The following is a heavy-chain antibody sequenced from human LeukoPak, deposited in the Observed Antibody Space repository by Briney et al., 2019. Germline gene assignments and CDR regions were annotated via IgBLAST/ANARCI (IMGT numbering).Heavy chain of an antibody. Sequence: GGPLRLSCAASGFTFSSYWMTWVRKAPGKGLVWFSRFNSDGSSTSYADSVKGRFTISRDNAKNTLYLQMNSLRAEDTAVYYCARGEAVYAVAEYYFDYWGQGTLVTVSS. CDR2: FNSDGSST. V-gene: IGHV3-74*01. CDR3: ARGEAVYAVAEYYFDY. D-gene: IGHD6-19*01. J-gene: IGHJ4*02. CDR1: GFTFSSYW.